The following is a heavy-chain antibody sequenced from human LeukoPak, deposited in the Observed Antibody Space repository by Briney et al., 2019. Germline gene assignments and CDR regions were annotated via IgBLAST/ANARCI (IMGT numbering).Heavy chain of an antibody. D-gene: IGHD4/OR15-4a*01. Sequence: GGSLRLSCAASGFTFSGSAMHWVRQASGKGLEWVGRIRSRANSYATAYAASVKGRFTISRDDSKNTAYLQMNSLKTEDTAVYYCARHRDYGFDYWGQGTLVTVSS. V-gene: IGHV3-73*01. CDR2: IRSRANSYAT. CDR3: ARHRDYGFDY. J-gene: IGHJ4*02. CDR1: GFTFSGSA.